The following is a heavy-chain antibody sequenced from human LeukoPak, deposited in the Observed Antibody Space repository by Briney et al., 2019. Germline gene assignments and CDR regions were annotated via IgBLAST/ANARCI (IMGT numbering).Heavy chain of an antibody. V-gene: IGHV5-51*01. CDR3: ARHSFGNWNDGSFDY. Sequence: GESLKISCKGSGYSFTSYWIGWVRQMPGKGLEWMGIIYPGDSDTRYSPSFQGQVTISADKSISTAYLQWSSLKASDTAMYYCARHSFGNWNDGSFDYRGQGTLVTVSS. CDR1: GYSFTSYW. J-gene: IGHJ4*02. D-gene: IGHD1-1*01. CDR2: IYPGDSDT.